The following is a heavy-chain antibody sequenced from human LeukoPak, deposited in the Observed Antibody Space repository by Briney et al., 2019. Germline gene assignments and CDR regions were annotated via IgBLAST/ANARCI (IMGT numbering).Heavy chain of an antibody. CDR3: ARDYYDSNYADAFDI. V-gene: IGHV1-2*06. D-gene: IGHD3-22*01. Sequence: ASVEVSCKASGYTFTGFYMHWVRQAPGQGLEWMGRINPNSGGTNYAQKFQGRVTMTRDTSISTAYMELSRLRSDDTAVYYCARDYYDSNYADAFDIWGQGTMVTVSS. J-gene: IGHJ3*02. CDR1: GYTFTGFY. CDR2: INPNSGGT.